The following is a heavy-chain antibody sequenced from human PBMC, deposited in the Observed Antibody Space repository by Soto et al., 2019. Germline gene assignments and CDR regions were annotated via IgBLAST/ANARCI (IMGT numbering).Heavy chain of an antibody. J-gene: IGHJ6*03. CDR1: GGSFSGYY. D-gene: IGHD2-21*01. V-gene: IGHV4-34*01. CDR2: INHSGST. CDR3: ARGGISHWAYFYYMDV. Sequence: PSETLSLTCAVYGGSFSGYYWSWIRQPPGKGLEWIGEINHSGSTNYNPSLKSRVTMSVDTFKNQFSLTLNSVTAADTATYYCARGGISHWAYFYYMDVWDRGTTVTVSS.